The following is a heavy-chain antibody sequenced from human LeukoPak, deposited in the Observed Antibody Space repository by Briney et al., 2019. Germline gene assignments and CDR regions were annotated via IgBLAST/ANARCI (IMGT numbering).Heavy chain of an antibody. CDR1: GFTFSSYA. Sequence: PSGGSLRLSCAASGFTFSSYAMHWVRQAPGKGLEWVAAISYDGSNKYYADSVKGRFTISRDNSKNTLYLQMNSLRAEDTAVYYCARDGLRYYFDYWGQGTLVTVSS. CDR2: ISYDGSNK. V-gene: IGHV3-30-3*01. J-gene: IGHJ4*02. D-gene: IGHD4-17*01. CDR3: ARDGLRYYFDY.